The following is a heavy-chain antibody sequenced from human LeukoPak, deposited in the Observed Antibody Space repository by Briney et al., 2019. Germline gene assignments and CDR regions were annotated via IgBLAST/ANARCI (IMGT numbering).Heavy chain of an antibody. CDR2: ISYDGSNK. D-gene: IGHD6-13*01. Sequence: GGSLRLSCAASGFTFSSYGMHWVRQAPGKGLEWVAVISYDGSNKYYADSVKGRFTISRDNSKNTVYLQMISLRGEDTAIYYCAKGGSSWYPHAFDIRGQGTMVTVSS. J-gene: IGHJ3*02. V-gene: IGHV3-30*18. CDR1: GFTFSSYG. CDR3: AKGGSSWYPHAFDI.